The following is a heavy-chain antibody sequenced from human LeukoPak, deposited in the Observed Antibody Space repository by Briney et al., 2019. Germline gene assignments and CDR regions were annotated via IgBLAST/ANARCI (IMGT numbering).Heavy chain of an antibody. V-gene: IGHV4-4*07. CDR3: ARDWIYCSSTSCYDYYYYYMDV. J-gene: IGHJ6*03. CDR2: IYTSGST. CDR1: GDSIETYY. D-gene: IGHD2-2*01. Sequence: SETLSLTCTVSGDSIETYYWSWIRQPAGKGLEWIGRIYTSGSTNYNPSLKSRVTISVDTSKNQFSLKLSSVTAADTAVYYCARDWIYCSSTSCYDYYYYYMDVWGKGTTVTVSS.